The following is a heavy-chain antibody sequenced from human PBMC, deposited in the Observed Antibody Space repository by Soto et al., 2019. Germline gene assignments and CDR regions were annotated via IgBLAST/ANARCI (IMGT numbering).Heavy chain of an antibody. CDR1: GFTFSSYS. CDR3: ARDSPDKLGYCSSTGCLKRGYYYYGMDV. Sequence: PGGSLRLSCAASGFTFSSYSMNWVRQAPGKGLEWVSSISSSSSYIYYADSVKGRFTISRDNAKNSLYLQMNSLRAEDTAVYYCARDSPDKLGYCSSTGCLKRGYYYYGMDVWGQGTTGTV. D-gene: IGHD2-2*01. J-gene: IGHJ6*01. V-gene: IGHV3-21*01. CDR2: ISSSSSYI.